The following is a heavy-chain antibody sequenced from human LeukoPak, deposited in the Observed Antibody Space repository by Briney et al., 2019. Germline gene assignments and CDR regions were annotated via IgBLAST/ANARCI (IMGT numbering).Heavy chain of an antibody. D-gene: IGHD3-16*01. Sequence: GGSLRLSCAASGFTFSSYGMHWVRQAPGKGLGWVAFIRYDGSNKYYADSVKGRFTISRDNSKNTLYLQMNSLRADDTAVYYCAKDQIAYYDHVWGSAFDYWGQGTLVTVSS. CDR3: AKDQIAYYDHVWGSAFDY. J-gene: IGHJ4*02. V-gene: IGHV3-30*02. CDR2: IRYDGSNK. CDR1: GFTFSSYG.